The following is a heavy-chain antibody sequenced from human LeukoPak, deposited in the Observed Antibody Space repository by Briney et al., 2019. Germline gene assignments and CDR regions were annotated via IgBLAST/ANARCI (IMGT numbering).Heavy chain of an antibody. J-gene: IGHJ6*03. CDR3: ARALKPLYYYYMDV. Sequence: GGSLRLSCAASAFTFSDYYMSWIRQAPGKGLEWVSYISTSGTNIYYADSVKGRFTISRDNAKNSLYLQMNSLRAGDTAVYYCARALKPLYYYYMDVWGKGTTVTVSS. CDR2: ISTSGTNI. V-gene: IGHV3-11*04. CDR1: AFTFSDYY.